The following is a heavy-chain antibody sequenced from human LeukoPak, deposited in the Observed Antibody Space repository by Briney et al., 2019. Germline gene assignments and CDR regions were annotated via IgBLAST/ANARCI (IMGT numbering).Heavy chain of an antibody. J-gene: IGHJ4*02. CDR3: ASLSIVGATIDY. CDR2: IYYSGST. V-gene: IGHV4-59*08. Sequence: PSETLSLTCTVSGGSISSYYWSWIRQPPGKGLEWIGYIYYSGSTNYNPSLKSRVTISVDTSKNQFSLKLSSVTAADTAVYYCASLSIVGATIDYWGQGTLVTVSS. D-gene: IGHD1-26*01. CDR1: GGSISSYY.